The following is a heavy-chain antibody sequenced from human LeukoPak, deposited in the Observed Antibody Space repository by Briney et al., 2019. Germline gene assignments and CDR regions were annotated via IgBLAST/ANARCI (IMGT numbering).Heavy chain of an antibody. CDR2: IYTSGST. CDR1: GGSISSYY. D-gene: IGHD3-22*01. Sequence: SETLSLTCTVSGGSISSYYWSWIRQPAGKGLEWIGRIYTSGSTNYNPSLKSRVTMSVDTSKNQFSLKLSSVTAADTAVYYCARESAHYDSSGYFNAFDIWGQGTMVTVSS. J-gene: IGHJ3*02. V-gene: IGHV4-4*07. CDR3: ARESAHYDSSGYFNAFDI.